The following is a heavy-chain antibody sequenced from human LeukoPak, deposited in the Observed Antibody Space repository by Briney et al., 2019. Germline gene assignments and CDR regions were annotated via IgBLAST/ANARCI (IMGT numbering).Heavy chain of an antibody. CDR2: ISGSGGST. V-gene: IGHV3-23*01. CDR1: GFTFSSYA. CDR3: AKVPITMIVVVITGYYFDH. Sequence: GGSLRLSCAASGFTFSSYAMSWVRQAPGKGLEWVSAISGSGGSTYYADSVKGRFTISRDNSKNTLYLQMNSLRAEDTAVYYCAKVPITMIVVVITGYYFDHWGQGTLVTVSS. J-gene: IGHJ4*02. D-gene: IGHD3-22*01.